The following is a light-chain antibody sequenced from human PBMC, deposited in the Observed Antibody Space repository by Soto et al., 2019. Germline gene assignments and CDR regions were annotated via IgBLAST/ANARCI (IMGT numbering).Light chain of an antibody. CDR2: NAY. CDR1: QSINRH. V-gene: IGKV3-20*01. Sequence: EIVKTQSPATPSSSAGESPTLSCRASQSINRHLAWYQQKPGQAPRLLIYNAYNRASGIPDRFSGSGSGTDFTLTISRLEPEDFVVYHCQQYDGSPRTFGQGTKVDI. J-gene: IGKJ1*01. CDR3: QQYDGSPRT.